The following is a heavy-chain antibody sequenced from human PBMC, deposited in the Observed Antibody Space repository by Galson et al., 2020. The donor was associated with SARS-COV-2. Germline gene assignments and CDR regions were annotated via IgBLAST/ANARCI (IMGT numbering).Heavy chain of an antibody. CDR1: GYTFSSHW. CDR3: ATLVGPRSLFEF. CDR2: IDPSDSYT. J-gene: IGHJ4*02. Sequence: KIGEYLKISCKGSGYTFSSHWITWVRQMPGKGLEWMGSIDPSDSYTNYRPSFRGHVIISADKSINTVYLQWGGLKASGTPMYYCATLVGPRSLFEFWGQGTPVTVSS. V-gene: IGHV5-10-1*01.